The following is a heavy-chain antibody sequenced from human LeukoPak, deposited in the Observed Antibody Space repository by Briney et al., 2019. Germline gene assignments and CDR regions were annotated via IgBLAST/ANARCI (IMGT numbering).Heavy chain of an antibody. CDR1: GFTFSSYG. Sequence: KSGGSLRLSCAASGFTFSSYGMNWVRQAPGKGLEWVSSISSSSSYIYYADSVKGRFTISRDNAKNSLYLQMNSLRAEDTAVYYCARGYCSGGSCYLTRFLTRATIDYWGQGTLVTVSS. D-gene: IGHD2-15*01. CDR3: ARGYCSGGSCYLTRFLTRATIDY. CDR2: ISSSSSYI. J-gene: IGHJ4*02. V-gene: IGHV3-21*01.